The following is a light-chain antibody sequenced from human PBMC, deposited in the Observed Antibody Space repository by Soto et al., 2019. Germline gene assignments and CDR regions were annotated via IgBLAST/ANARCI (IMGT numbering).Light chain of an antibody. CDR3: QSYDRSSLYV. Sequence: NFMLTQPHSVSESPGKTVTISCTGSSGSVASNFVHWYQRRPGSAPTIVIYGDNQRPSGVPDRFSGSIDSSSNSASLTISGQKTEDEADYFCQSYDRSSLYVFGTGTKLTVL. J-gene: IGLJ1*01. V-gene: IGLV6-57*02. CDR1: SGSVASNF. CDR2: GDN.